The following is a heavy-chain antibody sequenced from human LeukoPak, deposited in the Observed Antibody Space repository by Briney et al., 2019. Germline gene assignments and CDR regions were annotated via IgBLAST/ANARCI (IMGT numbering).Heavy chain of an antibody. D-gene: IGHD6-13*01. Sequence: SQTLSLTCAISGGSVSSNSAAWNWIRQSPSRGLEWLGRTYYRSKWYNDYAVSVKSRITINPDTSKNQFPLQLNSVTPEDTAVYYCARVGAGYSSSWFYNWFDPWGQGTLVTVSS. J-gene: IGHJ5*02. V-gene: IGHV6-1*01. CDR3: ARVGAGYSSSWFYNWFDP. CDR2: TYYRSKWYN. CDR1: GGSVSSNSAA.